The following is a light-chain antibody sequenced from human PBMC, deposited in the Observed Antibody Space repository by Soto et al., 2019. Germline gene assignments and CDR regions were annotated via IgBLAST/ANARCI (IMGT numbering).Light chain of an antibody. Sequence: QSVLTQPPSVSGAPGQRVTISCTGSSSNIGAGYDVHWYQQLPGTAPKLLIYGNSNRPSGVPDRFSGSKSGTSASLAITGLQAADEAAYYCQSYDSSLCGWVFGGGTKLTVL. V-gene: IGLV1-40*01. CDR3: QSYDSSLCGWV. CDR2: GNS. CDR1: SSNIGAGYD. J-gene: IGLJ3*02.